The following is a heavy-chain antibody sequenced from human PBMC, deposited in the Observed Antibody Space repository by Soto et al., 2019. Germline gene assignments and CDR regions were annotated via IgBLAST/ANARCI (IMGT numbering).Heavy chain of an antibody. Sequence: ASVKVSCKASGYTFTSSGISWVRQAPGQGLEWMGWIRVYNGNTNYAQKVRGRVTMTTETSTSTAYMELRSLRSDDTAVYYCAREGAEKRGKGLWSESNVECHGMDVWGQGTTVTVSS. J-gene: IGHJ6*02. CDR2: IRVYNGNT. V-gene: IGHV1-18*01. CDR1: GYTFTSSG. CDR3: AREGAEKRGKGLWSESNVECHGMDV. D-gene: IGHD3-3*01.